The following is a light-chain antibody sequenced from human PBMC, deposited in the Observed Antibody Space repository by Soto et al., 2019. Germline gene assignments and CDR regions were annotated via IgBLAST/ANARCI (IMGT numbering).Light chain of an antibody. V-gene: IGKV3D-20*02. CDR1: QRVSSSY. CDR3: QLRSDWPRFA. J-gene: IGKJ3*01. Sequence: EIVLTQSPGTLSLSPGERATLSCRAIQRVSSSYLAWYQQKPGQAPRLLIYGAYSRYTGSPDRFSGSGSGADFTLTISGLEPEDFAVYYCQLRSDWPRFAFGPGHKGDL. CDR2: GAY.